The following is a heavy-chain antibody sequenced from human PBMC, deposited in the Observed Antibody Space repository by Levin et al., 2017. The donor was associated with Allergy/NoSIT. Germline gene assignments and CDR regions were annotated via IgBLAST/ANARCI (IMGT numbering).Heavy chain of an antibody. CDR1: GDSISSYY. CDR2: IYYSGST. D-gene: IGHD5-18*01. Sequence: SETLSLTCTVSGDSISSYYWSWIRQPPGKGLEWIGHIYYSGSTNYSPSLKSRVTISGDTSKNQFSLKLSSVTAADTAVYYCARAGPGPWIQLDYWGQGTLVTVSS. V-gene: IGHV4-59*01. J-gene: IGHJ4*02. CDR3: ARAGPGPWIQLDY.